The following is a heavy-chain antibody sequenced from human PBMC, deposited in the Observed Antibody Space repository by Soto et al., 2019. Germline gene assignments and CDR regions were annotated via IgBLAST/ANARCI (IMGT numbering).Heavy chain of an antibody. CDR1: GGSFSGYY. CDR3: ARGRKTYGSGSYYGYRYGMDV. D-gene: IGHD3-10*01. Sequence: QVQLQQWGAGLLKPSETLSLTCAVYGGSFSGYYWSWIRQPPGKGLEWIGEINHSGSTNYNPSLKTLFTVSVDTSKNQLSRKLSSVTAADTAVYYCARGRKTYGSGSYYGYRYGMDVWGQGTTVTVSS. CDR2: INHSGST. V-gene: IGHV4-34*01. J-gene: IGHJ6*02.